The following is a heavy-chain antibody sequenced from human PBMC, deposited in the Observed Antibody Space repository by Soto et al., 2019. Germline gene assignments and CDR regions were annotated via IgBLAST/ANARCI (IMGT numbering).Heavy chain of an antibody. CDR1: AGSITPYY. V-gene: IGHV4-59*01. CDR3: VRDCYSSSGVDL. D-gene: IGHD6-13*01. J-gene: IGHJ4*02. CDR2: ISSSGFT. Sequence: QVQLQESGPGLVKPSETLSLTCTVSAGSITPYYWSCIRQPPGKRLEWIGYISSSGFTNYNPSLSSRVTISVDTSKTLFSLKLSSVTAAVTAVYYWVRDCYSSSGVDLWGQGTLVTVSS.